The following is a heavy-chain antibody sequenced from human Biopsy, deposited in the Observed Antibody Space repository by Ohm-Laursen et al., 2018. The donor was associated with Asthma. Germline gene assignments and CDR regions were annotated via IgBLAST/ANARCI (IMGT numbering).Heavy chain of an antibody. Sequence: VASVKVSCKFLGGTFSTYVIGWVRQAPGQGLEWMGGINSVFGTTTYPQKFQDRVTITADDSTSTVYMELSSLRSEDTAVYYCARKAGSCISRTCYSLDFWGQGTLVTVSS. CDR1: GGTFSTYV. CDR2: INSVFGTT. J-gene: IGHJ4*02. D-gene: IGHD2-2*01. V-gene: IGHV1-69*13. CDR3: ARKAGSCISRTCYSLDF.